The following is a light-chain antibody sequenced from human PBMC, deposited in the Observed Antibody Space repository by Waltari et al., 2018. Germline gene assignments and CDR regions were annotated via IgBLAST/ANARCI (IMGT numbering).Light chain of an antibody. J-gene: IGLJ2*01. CDR1: SSAVGGDDS. CDR3: SSQSTKNGVI. Sequence: QSALTQPASVSGSPGQSITISCTGSSSAVGGDDSVSWYEDHPGQAPKFIIYDVNKRPSGVSDRFSGSKSGNTASLTISGLQAEDEATFYCSSQSTKNGVIFGGGTKVTVL. V-gene: IGLV2-14*03. CDR2: DVN.